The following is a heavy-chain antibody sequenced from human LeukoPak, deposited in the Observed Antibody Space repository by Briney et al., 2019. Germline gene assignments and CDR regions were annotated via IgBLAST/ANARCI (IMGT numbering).Heavy chain of an antibody. D-gene: IGHD3-3*02. Sequence: ASVKVSCKASGYTFTGYYMHWVRQAPGQGLEWMGRINPNSGGTNYAQKFQGRVTMTRDTSISTAYMEPSRLRSDDTAVYYCARTISRDAFDIWGQGTMVTVSS. J-gene: IGHJ3*02. CDR3: ARTISRDAFDI. CDR2: INPNSGGT. V-gene: IGHV1-2*06. CDR1: GYTFTGYY.